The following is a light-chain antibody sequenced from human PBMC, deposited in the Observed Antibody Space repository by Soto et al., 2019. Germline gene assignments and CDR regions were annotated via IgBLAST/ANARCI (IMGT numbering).Light chain of an antibody. V-gene: IGLV2-8*01. J-gene: IGLJ2*01. CDR3: SSYAGSNHLV. Sequence: QSALTQPPSASGSPGQSVTISCTGTSSDVGGYNYVSWYQQHPGKAPKLMIYEVSKRPSGVPDRFSGSKSGNTASLTVSGIQAEDEADYYCSSYAGSNHLVFGGGTKLTVL. CDR2: EVS. CDR1: SSDVGGYNY.